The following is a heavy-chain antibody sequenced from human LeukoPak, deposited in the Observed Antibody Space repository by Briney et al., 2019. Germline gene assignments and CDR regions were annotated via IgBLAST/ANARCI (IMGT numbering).Heavy chain of an antibody. Sequence: QPGGSLRLSCAASGFTFSSYAMSWVRQAPGKGLEWVSAISGSGGSTYYADSVKGRFTISRDNPKNTLYLQMNSLRAEDTAVYYCAKDDIFFEYFQHWGQGTLVTVSS. CDR1: GFTFSSYA. V-gene: IGHV3-23*01. J-gene: IGHJ1*01. CDR2: ISGSGGST. CDR3: AKDDIFFEYFQH. D-gene: IGHD3-9*01.